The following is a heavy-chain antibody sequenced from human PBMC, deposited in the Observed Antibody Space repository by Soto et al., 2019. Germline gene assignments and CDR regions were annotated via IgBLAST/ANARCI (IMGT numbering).Heavy chain of an antibody. CDR1: GFSFGDYA. CDR2: IRSKAYGGTT. Sequence: GGSLRLSCSASGFSFGDYAMGWFRQAPGEGLEWVGFIRSKAYGGTTEYTASVEGRFTTPRDDSSRFAYLQMKTLGSEDTAVYFCARAPMYSARFPPIEFDSWGPGTLVTVSS. D-gene: IGHD1-26*01. J-gene: IGHJ4*02. CDR3: ARAPMYSARFPPIEFDS. V-gene: IGHV3-49*01.